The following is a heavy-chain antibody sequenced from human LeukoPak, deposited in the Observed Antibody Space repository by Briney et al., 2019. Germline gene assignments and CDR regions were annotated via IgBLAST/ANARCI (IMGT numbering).Heavy chain of an antibody. D-gene: IGHD3-22*01. V-gene: IGHV1-46*01. Sequence: ASVKVSCKASGYTFTDYYMHWVRQAPGQGLEWMGIINPSGGSTSYAHKFQGRVTMTRDTSTSTVYMELSNLRPEDTAVYYCARADSGGDSSGYKWFDPWGQGTLVTVSS. J-gene: IGHJ5*02. CDR2: INPSGGST. CDR3: ARADSGGDSSGYKWFDP. CDR1: GYTFTDYY.